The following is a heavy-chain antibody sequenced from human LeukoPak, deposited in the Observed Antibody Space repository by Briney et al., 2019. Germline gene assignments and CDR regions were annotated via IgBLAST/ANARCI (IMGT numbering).Heavy chain of an antibody. CDR2: ISAYNGNT. J-gene: IGHJ4*02. CDR3: ARISGSGSPSDH. V-gene: IGHV1-18*01. CDR1: GYTFTSYG. D-gene: IGHD3-10*01. Sequence: ASVKVSCKASGYTFTSYGISWVRQAPGQGLERMGWISAYNGNTNYAQKLQGRVTMTTDTSTSTAYMELKSLRSDDTAVYYCARISGSGSPSDHWGQGTLVTVSS.